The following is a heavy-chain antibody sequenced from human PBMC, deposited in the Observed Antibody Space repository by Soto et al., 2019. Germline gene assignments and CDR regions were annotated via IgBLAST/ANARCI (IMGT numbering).Heavy chain of an antibody. D-gene: IGHD1-1*01. CDR2: FDPEDGET. Sequence: AASVKVSCKVSGYTLTELSMHWVRQAPGKGLEWMGGFDPEDGETIYAQKFQGRVTMTEDTSTDTAYMELSSLRSEDTAVYYCATSRTIHWTSWNYYYYYGMDVWGQGTTVTVSS. CDR3: ATSRTIHWTSWNYYYYYGMDV. J-gene: IGHJ6*02. V-gene: IGHV1-24*01. CDR1: GYTLTELS.